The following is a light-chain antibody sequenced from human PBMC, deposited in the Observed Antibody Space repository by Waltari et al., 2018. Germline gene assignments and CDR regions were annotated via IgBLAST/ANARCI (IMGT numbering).Light chain of an antibody. V-gene: IGKV3-20*01. CDR3: QQYGSSPRT. CDR2: GAS. J-gene: IGKJ1*01. Sequence: EIVLTQSPGPLSLSPGERATLSCRASQSVTSSYLAWYQQKPGQAPRLLIYGASSRATGIPGRFSGSGSGTDFTLTISRLEPEDSAVYYCQQYGSSPRTFGQGTKVEIK. CDR1: QSVTSSY.